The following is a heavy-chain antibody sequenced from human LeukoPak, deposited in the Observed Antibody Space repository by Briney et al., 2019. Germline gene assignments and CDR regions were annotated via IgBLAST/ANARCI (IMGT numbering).Heavy chain of an antibody. D-gene: IGHD3-10*01. CDR2: ISAYNGNT. J-gene: IGHJ4*02. V-gene: IGHV1-18*01. CDR1: GYTFTSYG. CDR3: ARGPYGSGSYYKFDY. Sequence: GASVKVSCKASGYTFTSYGISWVRQAPGQGLEWMGRISAYNGNTNYAQKLQGRVTMTTDTSTSTAYMELRSLRSDDTAVYYCARGPYGSGSYYKFDYWGQGTLVTVSS.